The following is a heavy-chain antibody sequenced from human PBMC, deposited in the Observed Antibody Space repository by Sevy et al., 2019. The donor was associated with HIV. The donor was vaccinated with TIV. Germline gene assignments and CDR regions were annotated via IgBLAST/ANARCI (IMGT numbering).Heavy chain of an antibody. CDR3: AAKGHYDSSGYYFWGPFDI. V-gene: IGHV3-30-3*01. J-gene: IGHJ3*02. D-gene: IGHD3-22*01. CDR1: GFTFSSYA. Sequence: GGSLRLSCAASGFTFSSYAMHWVHQAPGKGLEWVAVISYDGSNKYYADSVKGRFTISRDNSKNTLYLQMNSLRAEDTAVYYCAAKGHYDSSGYYFWGPFDIWGQGTMVTVSS. CDR2: ISYDGSNK.